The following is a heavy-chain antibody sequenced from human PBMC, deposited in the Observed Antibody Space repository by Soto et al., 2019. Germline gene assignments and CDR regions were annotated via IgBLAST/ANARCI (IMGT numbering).Heavy chain of an antibody. J-gene: IGHJ6*02. CDR1: GFTFSSYG. Sequence: QVQLVESGGGVVQPGRSLRLSCAAFGFTFSSYGMHWVRQAPGKGLEWVAVISYDGSNKYYADSVKGRFTISRDNSKNTLYLQMNSLRAEDTAVYYCAKYSSSSYYYYGMDVWGQGTTVTVSS. CDR2: ISYDGSNK. V-gene: IGHV3-30*18. CDR3: AKYSSSSYYYYGMDV. D-gene: IGHD6-6*01.